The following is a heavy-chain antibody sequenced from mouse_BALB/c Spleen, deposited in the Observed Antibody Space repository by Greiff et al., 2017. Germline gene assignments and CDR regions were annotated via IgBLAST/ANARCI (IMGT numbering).Heavy chain of an antibody. CDR2: IYPSDSYT. CDR1: GYTFTSYW. CDR3: TRMTYGYPFAY. D-gene: IGHD2-2*01. V-gene: IGHV1-69*02. Sequence: QVQLQQPGAELVRPGASVKLSCKASGYTFTSYWINWVKQRPGQGLEWIGNIYPSDSYTNYNQKFKDKATLTVDKSSSTAYMQLSSPTSEDSAVYYCTRMTYGYPFAYWGQGTLVTVSA. J-gene: IGHJ3*01.